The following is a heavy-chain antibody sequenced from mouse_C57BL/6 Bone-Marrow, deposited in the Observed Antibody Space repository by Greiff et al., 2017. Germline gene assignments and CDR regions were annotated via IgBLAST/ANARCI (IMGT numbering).Heavy chain of an antibody. V-gene: IGHV14-4*01. D-gene: IGHD2-5*01. CDR3: SSFDSNYFDF. CDR2: IDPEIGDT. Sequence: VTLKVSGAELVRPGASVKLSCTASGFNIKDDYIHWVKQRPEQGLEWIGWIDPEIGDTEYASKFQGKATITSDTSSNTAYLQLSSLTSEDTAVYYCSSFDSNYFDFWGQGTPLTVAS. J-gene: IGHJ2*01. CDR1: GFNIKDDY.